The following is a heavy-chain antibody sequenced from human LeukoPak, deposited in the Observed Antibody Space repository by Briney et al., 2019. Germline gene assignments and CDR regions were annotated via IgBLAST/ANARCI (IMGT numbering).Heavy chain of an antibody. V-gene: IGHV3-23*01. CDR3: ARDLMGIAYRGAFYY. CDR1: GFTFSSYA. CDR2: ISGSGGST. Sequence: GGSLRLSCAASGFTFSSYAMSWVRQAPGKGLEWVSAISGSGGSTYYADSVKGRFTISSDNSKNTLYLQMNSLRAEDTAVYYCARDLMGIAYRGAFYYWGQGTLVTVSS. J-gene: IGHJ4*02. D-gene: IGHD6-13*01.